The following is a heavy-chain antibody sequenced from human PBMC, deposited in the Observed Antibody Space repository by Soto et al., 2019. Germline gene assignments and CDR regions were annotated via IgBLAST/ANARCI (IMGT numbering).Heavy chain of an antibody. V-gene: IGHV1-18*01. CDR3: AGIAARRGAGWFDP. CDR1: GYSFTSYG. J-gene: IGHJ5*02. D-gene: IGHD6-6*01. Sequence: SVKVACKASGYSFTSYGSSWVRQALGQGLEWMGWISAYNGNTNYAQKLQGRVTMTTDTSKNQFSLKLSSVTAADTAVYYCAGIAARRGAGWFDPWGQGTLVPVSS. CDR2: ISAYNGNT.